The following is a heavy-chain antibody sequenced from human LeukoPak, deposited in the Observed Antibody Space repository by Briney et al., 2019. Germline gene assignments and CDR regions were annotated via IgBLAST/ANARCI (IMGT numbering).Heavy chain of an antibody. CDR2: IYYSGST. CDR1: GGSISSYY. CDR3: ARCTDYYYGMDV. V-gene: IGHV4-59*01. J-gene: IGHJ6*02. Sequence: SSETLSLTCTVSGGSISSYYWSWIRQPSGKGLEWIGYIYYSGSTNYNPSLKSRVTISVDTSKNQFSLKLSSVTAADTAVYYCARCTDYYYGMDVWGQGTTVTVSS.